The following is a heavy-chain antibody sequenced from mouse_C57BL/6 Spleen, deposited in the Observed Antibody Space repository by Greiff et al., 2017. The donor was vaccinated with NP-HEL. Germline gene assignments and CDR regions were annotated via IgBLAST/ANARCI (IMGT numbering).Heavy chain of an antibody. CDR3: TRSIVTYFDY. CDR2: IDPETGGT. V-gene: IGHV1-15*01. CDR1: GYTFTDYE. J-gene: IGHJ2*01. Sequence: QVHVKQSGAELVRPGASVTLSCKASGYTFTDYEMHWVKQTPVHGLEWIGAIDPETGGTAYNQKFKGKAILTADKSSSTAYMELRSLTSEDSAVYYCTRSIVTYFDYWGQGTTLTVSS. D-gene: IGHD2-5*01.